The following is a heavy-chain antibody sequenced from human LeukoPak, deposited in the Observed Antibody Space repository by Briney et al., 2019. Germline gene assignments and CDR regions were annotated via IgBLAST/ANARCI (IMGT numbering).Heavy chain of an antibody. CDR2: IIPIFGTA. V-gene: IGHV1-69*06. CDR3: ASQDIVVVVAATRYFQH. CDR1: GGTFSSYA. J-gene: IGHJ1*01. Sequence: SVKVSCKASGGTFSSYAISWVRQAPGQGLEWMGGIIPIFGTANYAQKFQGRVTITADKSTSTAYMELSSLRSEDTAVYYCASQDIVVVVAATRYFQHWGQGTLVTVSS. D-gene: IGHD2-15*01.